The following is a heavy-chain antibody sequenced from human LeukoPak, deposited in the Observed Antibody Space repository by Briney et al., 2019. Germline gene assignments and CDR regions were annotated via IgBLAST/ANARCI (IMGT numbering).Heavy chain of an antibody. D-gene: IGHD6-13*01. Sequence: PSETLSLTCTVSGGSISSYYWSWIRQPPGKGLEWIGEINHSGSTNYNPSLKSRVTISVDTSKNQFSLKLSSVTAADTAVYYCARTGVWAFDPWGQGTLVTVSS. CDR2: INHSGST. J-gene: IGHJ5*02. CDR1: GGSISSYY. V-gene: IGHV4-34*01. CDR3: ARTGVWAFDP.